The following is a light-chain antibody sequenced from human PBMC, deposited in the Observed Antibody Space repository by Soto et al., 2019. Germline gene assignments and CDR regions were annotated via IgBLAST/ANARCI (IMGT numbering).Light chain of an antibody. V-gene: IGKV1-5*01. J-gene: IGKJ1*01. Sequence: TQLTQSPSTLPASVGDRVTLSCRARRSISNWLAWYQQKPGTAPKLLIYHASILETAVPSRFSCNGSGTEFTLTISSLQPGDFATYYCQQYNSYSFGQGSRVEIK. CDR1: RSISNW. CDR3: QQYNSYS. CDR2: HAS.